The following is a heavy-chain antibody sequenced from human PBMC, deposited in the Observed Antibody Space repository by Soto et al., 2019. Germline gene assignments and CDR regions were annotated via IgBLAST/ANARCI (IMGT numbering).Heavy chain of an antibody. Sequence: EVQLVESGGGLVQPGGSLRLSCAASGFTVSSNYMSWVRQAPGKGLEWVSVIYSGGSTYYAHSVKGRFTISRDNSKNTLYLQMNSLRAEDTAVYYCARVAGIAVAGDPFDYWGQGTLVTVSS. CDR2: IYSGGST. J-gene: IGHJ4*02. CDR1: GFTVSSNY. V-gene: IGHV3-66*01. CDR3: ARVAGIAVAGDPFDY. D-gene: IGHD6-19*01.